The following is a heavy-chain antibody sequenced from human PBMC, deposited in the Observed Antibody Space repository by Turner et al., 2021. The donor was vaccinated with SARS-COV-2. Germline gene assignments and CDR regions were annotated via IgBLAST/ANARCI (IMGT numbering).Heavy chain of an antibody. CDR1: GFTFSSYG. J-gene: IGHJ4*02. V-gene: IGHV3-30*18. CDR2: ISYDGSNK. D-gene: IGHD5-18*01. CDR3: AKGASQHFDY. Sequence: QVQLVESGGGVVQPGRPLRLSCAASGFTFSSYGMHWVRQAPGKGLGWVAVISYDGSNKYYADSVKGRFTISRDNSKNTLYLQMNSLRAEDTAVYYCAKGASQHFDYWGQGTLVTVSS.